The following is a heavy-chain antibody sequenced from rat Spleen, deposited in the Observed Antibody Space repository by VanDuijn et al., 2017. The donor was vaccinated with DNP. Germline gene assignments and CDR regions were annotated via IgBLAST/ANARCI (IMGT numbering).Heavy chain of an antibody. V-gene: IGHV5-22*01. CDR3: ARHERDLNALFDY. J-gene: IGHJ2*01. D-gene: IGHD1-11*01. CDR2: ISYDGGST. Sequence: EVQLVKSGGGLVQPGRSLKLSCAASGFTFSDYYMAWVRQAPTKGLEWVAYISYDGGSTYYGDSVKGRFTISRDNAKSTLYLQMNSLRSEDMATYYCARHERDLNALFDYWGQGVMVTVSS. CDR1: GFTFSDYY.